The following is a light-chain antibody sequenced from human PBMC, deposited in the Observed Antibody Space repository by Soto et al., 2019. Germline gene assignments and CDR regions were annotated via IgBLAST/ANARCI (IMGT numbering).Light chain of an antibody. CDR3: QQYSHWPRT. V-gene: IGKV3-15*01. CDR2: GAS. J-gene: IGKJ1*01. CDR1: QSVGSN. Sequence: EIVMTQSPATLSVSPGERATLSCKASQSVGSNLVWYQQKPGQAPSLLIYGASTRVTGVPARFSGSGSGTEFTLTISSLQSGDFAVYFCQQYSHWPRTFGQGTKVEIK.